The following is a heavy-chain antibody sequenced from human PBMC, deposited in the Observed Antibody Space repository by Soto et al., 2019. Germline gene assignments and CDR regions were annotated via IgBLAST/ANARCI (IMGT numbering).Heavy chain of an antibody. CDR2: INAGNGNT. CDR3: ARDGIAAAGTSWFDP. D-gene: IGHD6-13*01. J-gene: IGHJ5*02. Sequence: QVQLVQSVAEEKKPGASVKVSCKASGYTFTSHAMHWVRQAPGQRLEWMGWINAGNGNTKYSQKFQGRVTITTDTAGITVYMELSSLRSEDTAVYYCARDGIAAAGTSWFDPWGQGSLVGVAS. CDR1: GYTFTSHA. V-gene: IGHV1-3*05.